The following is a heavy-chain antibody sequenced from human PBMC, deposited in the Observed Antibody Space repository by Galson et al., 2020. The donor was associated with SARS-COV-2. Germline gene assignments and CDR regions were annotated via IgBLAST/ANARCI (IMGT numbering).Heavy chain of an antibody. CDR3: ARGPRGYSYGRPKAVDY. D-gene: IGHD5-18*01. CDR2: INHSGST. Sequence: SETLSLTCAVYGGSFSGYYWSWIRQPPGKGLEWIGEINHSGSTNYNPSLKSRVTISVDTSKNQFSLKLSSVTAADTAVYYCARGPRGYSYGRPKAVDYWGQGTLVTVSS. CDR1: GGSFSGYY. V-gene: IGHV4-34*01. J-gene: IGHJ4*02.